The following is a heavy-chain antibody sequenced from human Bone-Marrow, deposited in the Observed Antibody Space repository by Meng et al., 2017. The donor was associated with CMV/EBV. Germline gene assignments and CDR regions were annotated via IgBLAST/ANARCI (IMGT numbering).Heavy chain of an antibody. CDR3: ARSYYDFWSGYYNPPFDY. D-gene: IGHD3-3*01. V-gene: IGHV6-1*01. CDR2: TYYRSKWYN. CDR1: GDSVSSNSAA. Sequence: SQTLSLTCAISGDSVSSNSAAWNWIRQSPSRGLEWLGRTYYRSKWYNDYAVSVKSRITINPDTSKNQFSLKLSSVTAADTAVYYCARSYYDFWSGYYNPPFDYWGQGTLVTVSS. J-gene: IGHJ4*02.